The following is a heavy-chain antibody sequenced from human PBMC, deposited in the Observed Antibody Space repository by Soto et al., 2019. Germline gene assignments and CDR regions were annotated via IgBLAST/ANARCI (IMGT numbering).Heavy chain of an antibody. D-gene: IGHD5-12*01. CDR3: AREGYSGYAYDY. J-gene: IGHJ4*02. CDR1: AFTFSSYS. Sequence: PGGSLRLSCAASAFTFSSYSMNWVRQAPGKGLEWVSSISSSSGYIYYADSVKGRFTISRDNAKNSLYLQMNSQRAEDTAVYYCAREGYSGYAYDYWGQGTLVTVSS. CDR2: ISSSSGYI. V-gene: IGHV3-21*01.